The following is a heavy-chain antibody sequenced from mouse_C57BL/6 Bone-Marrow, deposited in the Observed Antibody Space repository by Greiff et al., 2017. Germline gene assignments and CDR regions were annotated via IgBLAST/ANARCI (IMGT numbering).Heavy chain of an antibody. CDR1: GYTFTSYW. J-gene: IGHJ1*03. Sequence: VKLQQPGAELVKPGASVKLSCKASGYTFTSYWMHWVKQRPGQGLEWIGMIHPNSGSTNYNEKFKSKATLTVDKSSSTAYMQLSSLTSEYSAVYYCARSGSSPWYFDVWGTGTTVTVSS. CDR3: ARSGSSPWYFDV. CDR2: IHPNSGST. V-gene: IGHV1-64*01. D-gene: IGHD1-1*01.